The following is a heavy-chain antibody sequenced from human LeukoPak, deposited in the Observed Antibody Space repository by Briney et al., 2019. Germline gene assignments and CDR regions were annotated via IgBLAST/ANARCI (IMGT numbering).Heavy chain of an antibody. D-gene: IGHD3-9*01. CDR2: ISSSGSTI. J-gene: IGHJ4*02. V-gene: IGHV3-11*01. CDR1: GFTFSDYY. CDR3: ARARRYYDILTGYSPGYYFDY. Sequence: GGSLRLSCAASGFTFSDYYMSWIRQAPGKGLEWVSYISSSGSTIYYADSVKGRFTISRDNAKNSLYLQMNSLRAEDTAVYYCARARRYYDILTGYSPGYYFDYWGQGTLVTVSS.